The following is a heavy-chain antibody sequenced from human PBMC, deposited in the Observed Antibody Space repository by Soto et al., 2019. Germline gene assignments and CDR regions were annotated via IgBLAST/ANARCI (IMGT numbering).Heavy chain of an antibody. CDR2: FDPEDGET. D-gene: IGHD3-22*01. Sequence: GASVKVSCKVSGYTLTELSMHWVRQAPGKGLEWMGGFDPEDGETIYAQKFQGRVTMTEDTSTDTAYMELSSLRSEDTAVYYCATGPPFYDSSAYLGYWGQGTLVTVSS. J-gene: IGHJ4*02. V-gene: IGHV1-24*01. CDR3: ATGPPFYDSSAYLGY. CDR1: GYTLTELS.